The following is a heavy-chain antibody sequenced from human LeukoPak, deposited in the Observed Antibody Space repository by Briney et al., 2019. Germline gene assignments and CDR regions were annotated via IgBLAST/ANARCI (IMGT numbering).Heavy chain of an antibody. CDR2: IYYSGST. J-gene: IGHJ3*02. CDR3: AAYDSSGYYGSFDI. Sequence: SETLSLTCTVSGGSISSSSYYWGWIRQPPGKGLEWIGSIYYSGSTYYNPSLKSRVTISVDTSKNQFSLKLSSVTAADTAVYYCAAYDSSGYYGSFDIWGQGTMVTVSS. D-gene: IGHD3-22*01. CDR1: GGSISSSSYY. V-gene: IGHV4-39*07.